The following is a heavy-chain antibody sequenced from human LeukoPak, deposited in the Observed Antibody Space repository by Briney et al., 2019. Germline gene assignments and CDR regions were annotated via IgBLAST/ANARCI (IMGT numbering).Heavy chain of an antibody. V-gene: IGHV3-30*02. CDR2: IRYDGSNK. CDR1: GFTVSSNY. CDR3: STAKFDY. Sequence: PGGSLRLSCAASGFTVSSNYMNWVRQAPGKGLEWVAFIRYDGSNKYYADSVKGRFTISRDNSKNTLYLQMNSLRAEDTAVYYCSTAKFDYWGQGTLVTVSS. J-gene: IGHJ4*02.